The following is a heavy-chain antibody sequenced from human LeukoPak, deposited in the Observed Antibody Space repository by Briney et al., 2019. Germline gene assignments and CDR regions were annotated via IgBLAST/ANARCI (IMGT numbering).Heavy chain of an antibody. CDR1: GFTFDDHT. J-gene: IGHJ4*02. CDR3: ARERSRGPGGSDVQKYYFDY. D-gene: IGHD1-26*01. Sequence: GGSLRLSCAASGFTFDDHTMHWVRQGPGKGLEWVSLISWDSSGTSYVDSVKGRFTISRDNAKNSLYLQMNSLRAEDTAVYYCARERSRGPGGSDVQKYYFDYWGQGTLVTVSS. CDR2: ISWDSSGT. V-gene: IGHV3-43*01.